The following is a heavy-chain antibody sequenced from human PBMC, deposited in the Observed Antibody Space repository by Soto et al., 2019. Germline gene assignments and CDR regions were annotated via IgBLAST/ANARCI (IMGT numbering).Heavy chain of an antibody. J-gene: IGHJ4*02. D-gene: IGHD3-3*01. CDR1: GGSIRSGGYY. V-gene: IGHV4-31*03. CDR2: IFYSGTT. CDR3: ARQPTYDFRSPYYFDY. Sequence: QVQLQESGPGLVKPSQTLSLTCTVSGGSIRSGGYYWTWIRQYPGKGLEWIGYIFYSGTTYYNPSLKNRVTLSLAPSTTQFSLMPSSVPAPDTAVYYCARQPTYDFRSPYYFDYWGQGSLVTVSS.